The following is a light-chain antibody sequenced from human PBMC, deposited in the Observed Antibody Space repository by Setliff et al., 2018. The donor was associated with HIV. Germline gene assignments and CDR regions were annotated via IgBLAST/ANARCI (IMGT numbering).Light chain of an antibody. CDR2: EVS. V-gene: IGLV2-14*01. J-gene: IGLJ2*01. CDR1: SSDVGGYDL. Sequence: QSVLTQPASVSGSPGQSITISCNGTSSDVGGYDLVSWYQQHPGKVPKIMIYEVSSRPSGVSNRFSGSKSGNTASLTISGLQAEDEADYYCGSYTDSRIVVFGGGTKVTVL. CDR3: GSYTDSRIVV.